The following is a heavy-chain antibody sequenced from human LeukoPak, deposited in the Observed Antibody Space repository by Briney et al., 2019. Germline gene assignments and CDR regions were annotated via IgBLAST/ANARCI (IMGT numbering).Heavy chain of an antibody. CDR1: GYTFTDYY. CDR2: LNPNSGGT. D-gene: IGHD1-1*01. CDR3: ARDRHWNQGNFDY. J-gene: IGHJ4*02. Sequence: VASVKVSCKASGYTFTDYYLHWVRQAPGQGLEWMGWLNPNSGGTNYAQKSQGRVTMTRDTSINTAFMELSRLRSDDTAVYYCARDRHWNQGNFDYWGRGTLVTVSS. V-gene: IGHV1-2*02.